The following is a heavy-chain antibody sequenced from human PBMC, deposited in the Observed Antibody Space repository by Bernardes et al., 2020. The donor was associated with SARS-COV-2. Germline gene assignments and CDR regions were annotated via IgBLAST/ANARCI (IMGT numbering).Heavy chain of an antibody. CDR1: GFTFSSYA. CDR2: IIGSAEFL. CDR3: AKDSKPDGAWNFDY. Sequence: GGSLRLSCAASGFTFSSYAMSWVRQAPGKGLEWVSGIIGSAEFLFYADSVKGRFTISRDNSNNILYLQMNSLRAEDTAIYFCAKDSKPDGAWNFDYWGQGTRVTVSS. D-gene: IGHD2-21*01. V-gene: IGHV3-23*01. J-gene: IGHJ4*02.